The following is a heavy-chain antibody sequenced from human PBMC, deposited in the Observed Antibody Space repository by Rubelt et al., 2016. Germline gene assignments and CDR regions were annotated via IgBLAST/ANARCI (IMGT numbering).Heavy chain of an antibody. V-gene: IGHV1-18*01. CDR3: ARVISGVEYSSSWHFDY. J-gene: IGHJ4*02. CDR1: GYTFTSYG. Sequence: QVQLVQSGAEVKKPGASVKVSCKASGYTFTSYGISWVRQAPGQGLEWMGWISAYNGNTNYAQKRQGRVTMTTGTSTSTAYMGLRSLRSDDTAVYYCARVISGVEYSSSWHFDYWGQGTLVTVSS. D-gene: IGHD6-13*01. CDR2: ISAYNGNT.